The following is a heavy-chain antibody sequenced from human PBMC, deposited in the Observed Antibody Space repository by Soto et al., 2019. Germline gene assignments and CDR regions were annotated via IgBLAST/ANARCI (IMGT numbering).Heavy chain of an antibody. Sequence: SETLSLTCTVSGGSISSGDYYWSWIRQPPGKGLEWIEYIYYSGSTYYNTCLKSQVTITVDTSKNQFPLKLSSVTAADTAVYYCARGGLLVREYYYYGMDVWGQGTTVTVSS. J-gene: IGHJ6*02. CDR3: ARGGLLVREYYYYGMDV. D-gene: IGHD3-10*01. CDR2: IYYSGST. V-gene: IGHV4-30-4*01. CDR1: GGSISSGDYY.